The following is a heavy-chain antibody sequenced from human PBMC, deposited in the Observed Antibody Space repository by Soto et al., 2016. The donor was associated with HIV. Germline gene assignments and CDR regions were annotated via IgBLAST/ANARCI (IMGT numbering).Heavy chain of an antibody. CDR3: ATDAGYSSGWGFXY. Sequence: EVQLVESGGGLVQPGGSLRLSCAAAKFTVSSNYMTWVRQAPGKGLEWVSLIYSGGRTYYADSVRGRFTISRDSSKNTLYLQMNSLRAEDTAVYYCATDAGYSSGWGFXYWGQGTLGLRLL. D-gene: IGHD6-19*01. CDR1: KFTVSSNY. CDR2: IYSGGRT. V-gene: IGHV3-66*01. J-gene: IGHJ4*02.